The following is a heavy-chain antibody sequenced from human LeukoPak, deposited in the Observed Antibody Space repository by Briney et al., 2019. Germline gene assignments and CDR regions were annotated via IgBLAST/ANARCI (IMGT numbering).Heavy chain of an antibody. CDR2: IYSSGST. Sequence: PSETLSLTCTVSGGSIIRYYWNWIRQPAGKGLEWIGRIYSSGSTNYNPSLKSRVTMSVDTSKNQFSVKLRSVTAADTAVYYCATLQRSGYYFDYWGQGTLVTVSS. D-gene: IGHD3-22*01. V-gene: IGHV4-4*07. CDR3: ATLQRSGYYFDY. CDR1: GGSIIRYY. J-gene: IGHJ4*02.